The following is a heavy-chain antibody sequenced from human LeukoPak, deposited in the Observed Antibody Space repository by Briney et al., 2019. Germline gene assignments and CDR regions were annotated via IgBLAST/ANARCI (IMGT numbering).Heavy chain of an antibody. J-gene: IGHJ4*02. CDR3: ARLAPPYYDSSGPFDH. D-gene: IGHD3-22*01. CDR2: IYYSGST. V-gene: IGHV4-39*01. Sequence: SETLSLTCTVSGGSISGSSFYWAWIRQPPGKGLEWIGSIYYSGSTYYNPSLKSRVTVSADTSKNQFSLKLSSVTAADTAAYYCARLAPPYYDSSGPFDHWGQGTLVIVSS. CDR1: GGSISGSSFY.